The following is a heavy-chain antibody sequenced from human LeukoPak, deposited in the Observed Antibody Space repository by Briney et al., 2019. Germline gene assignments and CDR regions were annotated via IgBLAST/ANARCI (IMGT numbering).Heavy chain of an antibody. CDR3: ASGPGVFGRIWFMDV. CDR2: IFSDGKI. J-gene: IGHJ6*02. D-gene: IGHD3-10*01. Sequence: PSETLSLTCSVSGDSTIYNYWSWIRQPAGKGLEWIGRIFSDGKINYSPSLESRVTMSVDNAKNQFSLRLSSVTAADTAVYYCASGPGVFGRIWFMDVWGQGTTVSVSS. V-gene: IGHV4-4*07. CDR1: GDSTIYNY.